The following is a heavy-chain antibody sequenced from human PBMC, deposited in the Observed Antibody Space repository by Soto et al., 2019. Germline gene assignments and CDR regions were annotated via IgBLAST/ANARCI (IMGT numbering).Heavy chain of an antibody. CDR2: ISGTAVAT. CDR1: GFTFSNYA. CDR3: AKAPMPNWNWYYFDY. Sequence: EVQLLESGGGLVQTGGSLRLSCAASGFTFSNYAMSWVRQAPGMGLEWVSTISGTAVATYYADSVKGRFTISRDNSKNTLSLQQIGRRAEDTAVYYCAKAPMPNWNWYYFDYWGQGTLVTVSS. J-gene: IGHJ4*02. D-gene: IGHD1-7*01. V-gene: IGHV3-23*01.